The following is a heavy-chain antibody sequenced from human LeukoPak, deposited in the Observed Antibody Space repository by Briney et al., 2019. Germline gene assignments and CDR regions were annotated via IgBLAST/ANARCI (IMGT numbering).Heavy chain of an antibody. CDR3: AKMVREFYTISYYFDY. Sequence: PGGSLRLSCAGSGFTFSNYEMNWVRQAPGKGLEWVSGISGSGAGTYYADSVKGRFTISRDNSKNTLYLQMNSLRAEDTAVYYCAKMVREFYTISYYFDYWGQGTLVTVSS. J-gene: IGHJ4*02. V-gene: IGHV3-23*01. D-gene: IGHD2-8*01. CDR1: GFTFSNYE. CDR2: ISGSGAGT.